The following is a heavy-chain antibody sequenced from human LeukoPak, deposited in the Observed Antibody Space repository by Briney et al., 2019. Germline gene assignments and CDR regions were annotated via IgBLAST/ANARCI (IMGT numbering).Heavy chain of an antibody. CDR1: GFTFGSYN. Sequence: GGSLRLSCAASGFTFGSYNMNWVRQAPGKGLEWVASISTSSSYIYYADSVKGRFTISRDNAKKSLYLQMNNLRAGDTAVYYCARDGGDHYDSSGYPFHHWGQGTLVTVSS. V-gene: IGHV3-21*01. J-gene: IGHJ1*01. CDR2: ISTSSSYI. CDR3: ARDGGDHYDSSGYPFHH. D-gene: IGHD3-22*01.